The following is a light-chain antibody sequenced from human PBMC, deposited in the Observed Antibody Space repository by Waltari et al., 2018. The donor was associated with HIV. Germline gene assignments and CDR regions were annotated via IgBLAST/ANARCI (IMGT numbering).Light chain of an antibody. CDR2: EVT. CDR1: SSDIGAYNR. Sequence: QSALTQPPSVSGTRGQSVTISCTGTSSDIGAYNRVSWYQQSPGTAPKLRIYEVTHRPSGVPVRFSGSKSGNTASLTISGLQADDEADYYCSSYTPSSTWVFGGGTKLTVL. J-gene: IGLJ3*02. CDR3: SSYTPSSTWV. V-gene: IGLV2-18*02.